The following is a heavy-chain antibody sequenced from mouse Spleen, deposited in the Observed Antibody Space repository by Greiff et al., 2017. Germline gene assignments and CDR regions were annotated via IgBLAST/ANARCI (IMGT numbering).Heavy chain of an antibody. J-gene: IGHJ3*01. D-gene: IGHD2-10*01. V-gene: IGHV5-9*01. Sequence: DVMLVESGGGLVKLGGSLKLSCAASGFTFSSYAMSWVRQTPEKRLEWVATISSGGGNTYYPDSVKGRFTISRDNAKNTLYLQMSSLKSEDTAMYYCARHLPGGFAYWGQGTLVTVSA. CDR2: ISSGGGNT. CDR3: ARHLPGGFAY. CDR1: GFTFSSYA.